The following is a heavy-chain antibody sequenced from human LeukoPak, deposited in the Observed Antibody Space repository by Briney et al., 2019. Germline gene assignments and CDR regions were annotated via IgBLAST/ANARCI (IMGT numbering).Heavy chain of an antibody. CDR2: ISRRDDYT. V-gene: IGHV3-23*01. CDR3: ANDYRSGSFHDF. D-gene: IGHD3-10*01. CDR1: GFAFSSYA. Sequence: GGSLRLSCAASGFAFSSYAMSWVRQPPGKGLEWVSVISRRDDYTYYADSVKGRFTISRDNSKNTLYLQMNTLRAEDTAVYYCANDYRSGSFHDFWGQGTLVTVSS. J-gene: IGHJ4*02.